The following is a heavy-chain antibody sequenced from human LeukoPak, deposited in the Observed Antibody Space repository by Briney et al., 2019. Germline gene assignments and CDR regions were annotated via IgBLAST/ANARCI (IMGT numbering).Heavy chain of an antibody. J-gene: IGHJ3*02. V-gene: IGHV4-4*07. CDR3: ARESSWRAFDI. D-gene: IGHD6-13*01. CDR1: GGSISSYY. Sequence: PSETLSLTCTVSGGSISSYYWSWIRQPAGQGQEWIGRIYTSGSTNYNPSLKSRVTMSVDTSKTQSSLKLSSVTAADTAVYYCARESSWRAFDIWGQGTMVTVSS. CDR2: IYTSGST.